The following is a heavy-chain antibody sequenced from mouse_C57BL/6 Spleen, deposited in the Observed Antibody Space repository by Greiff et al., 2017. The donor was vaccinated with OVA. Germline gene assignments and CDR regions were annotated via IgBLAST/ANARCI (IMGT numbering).Heavy chain of an antibody. CDR3: ARTDYYGSSYVDY. V-gene: IGHV1-64*01. CDR2: IHPNSGST. CDR1: GYTFTSYW. Sequence: VQLQQSGAELVKPGASVKLSCKASGYTFTSYWMHWVKQRPGQGLEWIGMIHPNSGSTNYNEKFKSKATLTVDKSSSTAYMQLSSLTSEDSAVYYCARTDYYGSSYVDYWGQGTTLTVSS. J-gene: IGHJ2*01. D-gene: IGHD1-1*01.